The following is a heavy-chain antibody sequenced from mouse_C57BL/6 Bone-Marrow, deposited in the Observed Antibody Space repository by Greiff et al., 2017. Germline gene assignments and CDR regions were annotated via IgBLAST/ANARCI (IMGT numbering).Heavy chain of an antibody. J-gene: IGHJ1*03. CDR3: ARIGSSKGYFDV. D-gene: IGHD1-1*01. V-gene: IGHV1-18*01. Sequence: VQLQQSGPELVKPGASVKIPCKASGYTFTDYNMDWVKQSHGKSLEWIGDINPNNGGTIYNQKFKGKATLTVDKSSSPAYMELRSLTSEDTAIYYGARIGSSKGYFDVWGTGTTVTVSS. CDR2: INPNNGGT. CDR1: GYTFTDYN.